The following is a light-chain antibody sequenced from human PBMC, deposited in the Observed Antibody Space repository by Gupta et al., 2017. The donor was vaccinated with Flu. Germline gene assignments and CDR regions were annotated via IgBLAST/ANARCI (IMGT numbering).Light chain of an antibody. J-gene: IGLJ3*02. Sequence: NFMLTQPNSVSESPGKTVPISCTRSGGSSASNYVQWYQQRPGSSPSTVIYEDNQRPSGVPDRFSGSIDSSSNSASLTISGLKTEDEADYDCQSYDSSNPHWVFGGGTKLTVL. V-gene: IGLV6-57*01. CDR3: QSYDSSNPHWV. CDR2: EDN. CDR1: GGSSASNY.